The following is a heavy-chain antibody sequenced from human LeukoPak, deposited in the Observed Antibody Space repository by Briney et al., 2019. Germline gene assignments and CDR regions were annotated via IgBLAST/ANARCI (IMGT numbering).Heavy chain of an antibody. CDR1: GFTFSSYW. CDR2: IHQDGSEK. V-gene: IGHV3-7*02. J-gene: IGHJ4*02. Sequence: TGGSLRLSCAASGFTFSSYWMSWVRQAPGKGLEWVANIHQDGSEKYYVDSVKGRFTISRDNSKNTLYLQVNSLRAEDTAVYYCARQRPNSDCFDYWGQGTLVTVSS. D-gene: IGHD2-21*02. CDR3: ARQRPNSDCFDY.